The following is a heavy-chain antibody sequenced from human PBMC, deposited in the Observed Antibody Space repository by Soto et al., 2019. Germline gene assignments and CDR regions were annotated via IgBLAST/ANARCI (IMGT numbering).Heavy chain of an antibody. CDR2: IWYDGSNK. V-gene: IGHV3-33*01. CDR3: AREYGSGSYYPPVGYYGMDV. CDR1: GFTFSSYG. D-gene: IGHD3-10*01. J-gene: IGHJ6*02. Sequence: QVQLVESGGGVVQPGRSLRLSCAASGFTFSSYGMHWVRQAPGKGLEWVAVIWYDGSNKYYADSVKGRFTISRDNSKNTLYLQMNSLRAEDTAVYYCAREYGSGSYYPPVGYYGMDVWGQGTTVTVSS.